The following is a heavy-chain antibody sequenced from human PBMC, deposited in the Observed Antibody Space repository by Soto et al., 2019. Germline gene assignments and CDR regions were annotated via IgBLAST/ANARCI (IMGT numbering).Heavy chain of an antibody. Sequence: SETLSLTCAVYGGSFSGYYWSWIRQSPGKGLEWIGEINHSGSTNYNPSLKSRVTISVDTSKNQFSLKLSSVTAADTAVYYCARGGGYYYMDGWVKGTTVTVSS. CDR3: ARGGGYYYMDG. CDR2: INHSGST. V-gene: IGHV4-34*01. D-gene: IGHD3-16*01. J-gene: IGHJ6*03. CDR1: GGSFSGYY.